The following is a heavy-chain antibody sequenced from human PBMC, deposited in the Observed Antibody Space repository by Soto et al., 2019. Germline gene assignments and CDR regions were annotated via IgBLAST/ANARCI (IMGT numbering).Heavy chain of an antibody. D-gene: IGHD2-15*01. V-gene: IGHV3-30-3*01. J-gene: IGHJ4*02. Sequence: QVQLVESGGGVVQPGRSLRLSCAASGFSFNSFAMHWVRQAPGKGLEWVAVISYDGSNKYYADSVKGRFTISRDNSKNTLALQMNSLRDDDTAVYYCARGDSGGTLGYVDYCGQGTLVNVSA. CDR2: ISYDGSNK. CDR3: ARGDSGGTLGYVDY. CDR1: GFSFNSFA.